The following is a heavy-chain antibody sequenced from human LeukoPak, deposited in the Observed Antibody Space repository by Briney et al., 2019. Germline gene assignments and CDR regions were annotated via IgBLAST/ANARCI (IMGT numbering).Heavy chain of an antibody. D-gene: IGHD6-19*01. CDR3: ARMSIAVTGIDF. CDR1: GESFSGYY. J-gene: IGHJ4*02. V-gene: IGHV4-34*01. Sequence: PSETLSLTCAVCGESFSGYYWSWIRQPPGKGLECIGEINHRGITNYNPSLKSRVTISVDTSKNQYSLKLSSVTAADTAVYYCARMSIAVTGIDFWGQGTLVTVSS. CDR2: INHRGIT.